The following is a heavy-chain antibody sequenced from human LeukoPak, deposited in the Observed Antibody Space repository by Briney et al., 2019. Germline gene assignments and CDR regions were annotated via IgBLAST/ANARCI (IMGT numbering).Heavy chain of an antibody. D-gene: IGHD6-13*01. CDR2: IIPILGIA. J-gene: IGHJ4*02. Sequence: SVKVSCKASGGTFSSYAISWVRQAPGQGLEWMGRIIPILGIANYAQKFQGRVTITADKSTSTAYMELSSLRSEDTAVYYCARFSREGIAAAGASFDYWGQGTLVTVSS. CDR1: GGTFSSYA. CDR3: ARFSREGIAAAGASFDY. V-gene: IGHV1-69*04.